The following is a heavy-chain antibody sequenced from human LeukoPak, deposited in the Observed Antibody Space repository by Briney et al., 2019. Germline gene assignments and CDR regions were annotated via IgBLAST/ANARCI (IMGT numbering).Heavy chain of an antibody. Sequence: ASVKVSSMASGYTFTNYGSSWVRQAPGHGLEWMGWISAYNGNTDYAQKLQGRVTMTTDTSTSAAYMELRSLRSDDAAVYYSERGQCCYDYWGQGTLVSVSS. CDR2: ISAYNGNT. CDR1: GYTFTNYG. CDR3: ERGQCCYDY. J-gene: IGHJ4*02. V-gene: IGHV1-18*01. D-gene: IGHD2-15*01.